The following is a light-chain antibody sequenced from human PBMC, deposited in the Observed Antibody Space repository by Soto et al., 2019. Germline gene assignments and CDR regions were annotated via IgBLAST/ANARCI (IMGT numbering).Light chain of an antibody. CDR3: SSYAGNNIYF. CDR2: EVS. Sequence: QSALTQPPSASGSPGQSVTISCTGTSSDIGAYKYVSWYQQHPGKAPKLIIYEVSKRPSGVPDRFSGSKSGNTASLTVSGLQAEDEADYYCSSYAGNNIYFFGTGTKLTVL. CDR1: SSDIGAYKY. V-gene: IGLV2-8*01. J-gene: IGLJ1*01.